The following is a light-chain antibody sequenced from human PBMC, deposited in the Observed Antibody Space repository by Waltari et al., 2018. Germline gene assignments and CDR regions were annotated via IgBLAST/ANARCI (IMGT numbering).Light chain of an antibody. CDR3: QKYGSTPRP. CDR1: QIISTSY. J-gene: IGKJ4*01. CDR2: DAS. V-gene: IGKV3-20*01. Sequence: EIVLTQSPGTLSLSPGERASLSCRASQIISTSYLAWYQQKPGQAPRLLIYDASRRATGIPDRFSGSGSGTDFTLTINRLEPEDFAVYYCQKYGSTPRPFGGGTKVEIK.